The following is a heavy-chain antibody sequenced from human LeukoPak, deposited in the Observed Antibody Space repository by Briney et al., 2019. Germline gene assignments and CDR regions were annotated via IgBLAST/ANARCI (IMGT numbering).Heavy chain of an antibody. D-gene: IGHD6-13*01. V-gene: IGHV3-23*01. J-gene: IGHJ4*02. Sequence: GGSLRLSCAASGFTFSSYAMSWVRQAPGKGLEWVSAISGSGGSTYYADSVKGRFTISRDNAKNSLYLQMNSLRAEDTAVYYCARSFLSIAAAATDYWGQGTLVTVSS. CDR2: ISGSGGST. CDR3: ARSFLSIAAAATDY. CDR1: GFTFSSYA.